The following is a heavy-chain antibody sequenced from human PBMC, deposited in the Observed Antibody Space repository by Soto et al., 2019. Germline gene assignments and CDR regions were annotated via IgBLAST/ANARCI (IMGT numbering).Heavy chain of an antibody. CDR3: ATDSRITIFGVVIIPEGYFDY. D-gene: IGHD3-3*01. CDR1: GYTLTELS. V-gene: IGHV1-24*01. Sequence: ASVKVSCKVSGYTLTELSMHWVRQAPGKRPEWMGGFDPEDGETIYAQKFQGRVTMTEDTSTDTAYMELSSLRSEDTAVYYCATDSRITIFGVVIIPEGYFDYWGQGTLVTVSS. CDR2: FDPEDGET. J-gene: IGHJ4*02.